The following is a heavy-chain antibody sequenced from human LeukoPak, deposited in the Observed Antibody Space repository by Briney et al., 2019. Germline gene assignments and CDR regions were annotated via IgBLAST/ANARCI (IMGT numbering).Heavy chain of an antibody. J-gene: IGHJ4*02. D-gene: IGHD6-6*01. Sequence: GGSLRLSCAVSGFTFNNYAMSWVRQAPGKGLEWVSAISDSGGDTYYADSVKSRFTISRDNFKNTLYLQMNSLRAEDTATYYCAKRIQYSSSSAYFDYWGQGTLVTVSS. CDR3: AKRIQYSSSSAYFDY. CDR2: ISDSGGDT. CDR1: GFTFNNYA. V-gene: IGHV3-23*01.